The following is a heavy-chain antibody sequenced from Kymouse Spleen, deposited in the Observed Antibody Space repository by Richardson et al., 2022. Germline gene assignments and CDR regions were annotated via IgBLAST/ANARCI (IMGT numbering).Heavy chain of an antibody. CDR1: GGSFSGYY. Sequence: QVQLQQWGAGLLKPSETLSLTCAVYGGSFSGYYWSWIRQPPGKGLEWIGEINHSGSTNYNPSLKSRVTISVDTSKNQFSLKLSSVTAADTAVYYCARPYSSSAYYFDYWGQGTLVTVSS. D-gene: IGHD6-6*01. CDR2: INHSGST. J-gene: IGHJ4*02. V-gene: IGHV4-34*01. CDR3: ARPYSSSAYYFDY.